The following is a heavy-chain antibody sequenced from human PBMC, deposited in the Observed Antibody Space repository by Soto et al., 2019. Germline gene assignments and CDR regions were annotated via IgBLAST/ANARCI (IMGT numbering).Heavy chain of an antibody. CDR1: GFSLSTSGVG. V-gene: IGHV2-5*01. CDR3: ARYHRSRAFDI. CDR2: IYWNDDK. Sequence: QITLKESGPTLVKPTQTLTLTCTFSGFSLSTSGVGVGWIRQPPGKALEWLALIYWNDDKRYSPSLKSRLTITKDNSKNQVVLTMTNMDPVDTATYYCARYHRSRAFDIWGQGTMVTVSS. D-gene: IGHD2-15*01. J-gene: IGHJ3*02.